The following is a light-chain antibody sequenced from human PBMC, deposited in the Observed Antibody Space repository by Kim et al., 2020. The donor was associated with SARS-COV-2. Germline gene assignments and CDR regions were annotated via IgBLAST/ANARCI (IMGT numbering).Light chain of an antibody. CDR1: SLRNDY. CDR3: NSRHMGNNHWV. V-gene: IGLV3-19*01. J-gene: IGLJ3*02. Sequence: SSELTQDPAVSGALVQTVRITCLGDSLRNDYASLYQQKPGQAPILVIDSKNNRPSGIPYLFSGSSSGNTASLTITVAQAEDEADYYCNSRHMGNNHWVFG. CDR2: SKN.